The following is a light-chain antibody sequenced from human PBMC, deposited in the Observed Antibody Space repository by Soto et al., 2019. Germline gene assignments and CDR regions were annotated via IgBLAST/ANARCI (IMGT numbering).Light chain of an antibody. Sequence: EIVLTQSPGTLSLSPGEGATLSCRASQSISSSYLAWYQQKPGQAPRLLTHGASNRATGIPDRFSGSGSGTDFTLTISRLEPEDFAVYYCQQYGGSTWTFGQGTKVDIK. CDR3: QQYGGSTWT. V-gene: IGKV3-20*01. J-gene: IGKJ1*01. CDR2: GAS. CDR1: QSISSSY.